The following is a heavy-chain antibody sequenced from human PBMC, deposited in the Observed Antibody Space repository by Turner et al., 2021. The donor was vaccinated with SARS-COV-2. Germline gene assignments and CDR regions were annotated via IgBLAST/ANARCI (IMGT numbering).Heavy chain of an antibody. CDR3: ARHQGSGSGYDHGMNV. CDR2: VYKIGSL. J-gene: IGHJ6*02. V-gene: IGHV4-59*08. Sequence: QLQLQESGPGLVKPSATLPLTCPFSGGSISSTSWCWIRQSPGRGREWIGYVYKIGSLDYKTTLRRRVNISDDTSKNQLSLNMISVTAADTAVYYCARHQGSGSGYDHGMNVWGQGTAVIVSS. D-gene: IGHD3-10*01. CDR1: GGSISSTS.